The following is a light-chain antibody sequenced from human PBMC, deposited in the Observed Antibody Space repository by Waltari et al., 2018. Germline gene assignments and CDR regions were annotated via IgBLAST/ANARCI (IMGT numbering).Light chain of an antibody. CDR3: ESADNSGAYV. J-gene: IGLJ1*01. CDR2: KDS. CDR1: ALPHQF. Sequence: SYELTQPPSVSVSPGQTAKITCPGDALPHQFAYWFQQKPGQAPVLIIYKDSRRPSGIPERFSGSNSGTTVTLTITGVQAEDEADYYCESADNSGAYVFGGGTKVSVL. V-gene: IGLV3-25*03.